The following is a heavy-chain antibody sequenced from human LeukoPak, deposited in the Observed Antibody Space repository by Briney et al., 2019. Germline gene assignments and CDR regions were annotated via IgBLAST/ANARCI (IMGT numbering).Heavy chain of an antibody. V-gene: IGHV1-69*05. CDR3: ASINRGGFSDSGSYLDY. Sequence: GASVKVSCKASGGTFSSYAISWVRQAPGQGLEWMGGIIPIFGTANYAQKFQGRVTITTDESTSTAYMELSSLRSEDTAAYYCASINRGGFSDSGSYLDYWGQGTLVTVSS. D-gene: IGHD1-26*01. CDR2: IIPIFGTA. J-gene: IGHJ4*02. CDR1: GGTFSSYA.